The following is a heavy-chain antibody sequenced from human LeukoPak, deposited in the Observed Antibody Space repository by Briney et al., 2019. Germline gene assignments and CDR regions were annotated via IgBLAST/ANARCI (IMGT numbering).Heavy chain of an antibody. V-gene: IGHV3-33*06. CDR3: AKDLNAAAPGY. D-gene: IGHD6-13*01. Sequence: GGSLRLSCAASGFTFSSYGMHWVRQAPGKGLEWVAVIWYDGSNKYYADSVKGRFTISRDNSKNTLYLQMNSLRAEDTAVYYCAKDLNAAAPGYWGQGTLVTVFS. J-gene: IGHJ4*02. CDR1: GFTFSSYG. CDR2: IWYDGSNK.